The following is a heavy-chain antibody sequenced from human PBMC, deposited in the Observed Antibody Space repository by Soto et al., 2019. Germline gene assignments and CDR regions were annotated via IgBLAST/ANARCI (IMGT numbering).Heavy chain of an antibody. V-gene: IGHV3-48*03. J-gene: IGHJ6*02. D-gene: IGHD3-10*01. CDR3: ARDIPLWRYGMDV. CDR1: GFTFSSYE. Sequence: GGSLRLSCAASGFTFSSYEMNWVRQAPGKGLEWVSYISSSGSTIYYADSVKGRFTISRDNAKNSLYLQMNSLRAEDTAVYYCARDIPLWRYGMDVWGQGTTVTVSS. CDR2: ISSSGSTI.